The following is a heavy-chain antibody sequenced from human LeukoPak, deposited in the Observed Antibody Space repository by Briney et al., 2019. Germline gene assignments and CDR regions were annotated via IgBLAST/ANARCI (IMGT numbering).Heavy chain of an antibody. CDR3: ARLRGSGTSFDY. Sequence: ASVKVSCKASGYTFTGYYMHWVRQAPGQGLEWMGWINPNSGGTNYAQKFQGRVTMTRDTSISTAYMELSRLRSDDTAVYYCARLRGSGTSFDYWGQGTLVTVSS. CDR2: INPNSGGT. J-gene: IGHJ4*02. V-gene: IGHV1-2*02. D-gene: IGHD3-10*01. CDR1: GYTFTGYY.